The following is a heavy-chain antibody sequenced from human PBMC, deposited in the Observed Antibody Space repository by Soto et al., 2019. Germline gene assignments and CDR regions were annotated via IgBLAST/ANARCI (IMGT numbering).Heavy chain of an antibody. V-gene: IGHV3-23*01. CDR1: GFTFSSYA. J-gene: IGHJ5*02. Sequence: GGSLRLSCAASGFTFSSYAMSWVRQAPGKGLEWVSAISGSGGSTYYADSVKGRFTISRDNSKNTLYLQMNSLRAEDTAVYYCAKDPGDLVPADSGWFDPWGQGTLVTVSS. D-gene: IGHD2-2*01. CDR3: AKDPGDLVPADSGWFDP. CDR2: ISGSGGST.